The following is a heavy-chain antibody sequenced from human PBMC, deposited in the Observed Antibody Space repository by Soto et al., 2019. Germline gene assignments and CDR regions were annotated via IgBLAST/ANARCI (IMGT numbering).Heavy chain of an antibody. CDR3: ARERTGTTSMDV. CDR1: GYTFTSYD. D-gene: IGHD1-1*01. V-gene: IGHV1-8*01. CDR2: MNPNRGNT. Sequence: QVQLVQSGAEVKKPGASVKVSCKASGYTFTSYDINWVRQATGQGLEWMGWMNPNRGNTGYAQKFQGRVTMTRNTSISTAYTELSSLGSKDTAVYSCARERTGTTSMDVWGQGATVTVSS. J-gene: IGHJ6*02.